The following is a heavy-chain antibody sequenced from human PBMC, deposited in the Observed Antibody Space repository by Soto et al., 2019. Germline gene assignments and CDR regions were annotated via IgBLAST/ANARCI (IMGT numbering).Heavy chain of an antibody. J-gene: IGHJ6*02. CDR1: GFSLSTSGMC. CDR2: IDWDDDK. Sequence: ESGPTLVNPTQTLTLTCTFSGFSLSTSGMCVSWIRQPPGKALEWLALIDWDDDKYYSTSLKTRLTISKDTSKNQVGLTMTNMEPVDKATYYCARIRASRFVDLLSYYYYDVLDVWGQGTTVTGS. V-gene: IGHV2-70*01. D-gene: IGHD3-10*01. CDR3: ARIRASRFVDLLSYYYYDVLDV.